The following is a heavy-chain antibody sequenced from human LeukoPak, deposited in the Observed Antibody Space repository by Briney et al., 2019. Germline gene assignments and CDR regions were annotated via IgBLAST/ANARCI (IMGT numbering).Heavy chain of an antibody. V-gene: IGHV4-4*07. CDR1: GGSISSYY. Sequence: PSETLSLTCAVSGGSISSYYWSWIRRPAGKGLEWIGRIYTSGSTNYNPSLKSRVTMSVDTSKNQFSLKLSSVTAADTAVYYCARERIAAAGIGGFDPWGQGTLVTVSS. D-gene: IGHD6-13*01. CDR2: IYTSGST. CDR3: ARERIAAAGIGGFDP. J-gene: IGHJ5*02.